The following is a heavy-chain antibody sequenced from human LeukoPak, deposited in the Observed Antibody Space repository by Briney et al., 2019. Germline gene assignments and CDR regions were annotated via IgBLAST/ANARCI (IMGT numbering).Heavy chain of an antibody. CDR2: INPNSGGT. D-gene: IGHD3-3*01. CDR3: ARVSPVGWSGYWNAFDI. CDR1: GYTFTGYY. J-gene: IGHJ3*02. Sequence: ASVKVSCKASGYTFTGYYMHWVRQAPGQGLEWMGWINPNSGGTNYAQKFQGRVTITTDESTSTAYMELSSLRSEDTAVYYCARVSPVGWSGYWNAFDIWGQGTMVTVSS. V-gene: IGHV1-2*02.